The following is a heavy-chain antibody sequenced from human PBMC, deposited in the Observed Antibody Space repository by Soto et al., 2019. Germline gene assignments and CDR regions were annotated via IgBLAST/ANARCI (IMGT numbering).Heavy chain of an antibody. V-gene: IGHV1-69*02. CDR2: IIPILGIA. Sequence: QVQLVQSGAEVKKPGSSVKVSCKASGGTFSSYTISWVRQAPGQGLEWMGRIIPILGIANYAQKFQGRVTITADKSTSTAYMELSSLRSEDTAVYYCARKHDYGDYGPREYWGQGTLVTVSS. CDR3: ARKHDYGDYGPREY. CDR1: GGTFSSYT. D-gene: IGHD4-17*01. J-gene: IGHJ4*02.